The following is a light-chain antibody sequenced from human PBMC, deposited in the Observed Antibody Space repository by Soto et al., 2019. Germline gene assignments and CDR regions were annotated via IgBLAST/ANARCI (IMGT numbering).Light chain of an antibody. CDR2: AAS. CDR3: QQAYGFAFT. Sequence: DIQMTQSPSSVSASLGDRVTINCRASQGISTWLAWYQQKPGRAPKLLIYAASRLQSGVPSRFSGGGSGTDFTLTISSLQPEDVATYFCQQAYGFAFTFGPGTKVDV. CDR1: QGISTW. J-gene: IGKJ3*01. V-gene: IGKV1-12*01.